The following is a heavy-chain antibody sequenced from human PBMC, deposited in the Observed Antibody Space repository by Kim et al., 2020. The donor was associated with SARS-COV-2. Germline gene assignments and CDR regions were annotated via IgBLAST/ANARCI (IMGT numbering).Heavy chain of an antibody. J-gene: IGHJ4*02. V-gene: IGHV4-34*01. CDR1: GGSFSGYY. CDR3: ARGRIAVAGTYLPRVSYFDY. D-gene: IGHD6-19*01. CDR2: INHSGST. Sequence: SETLSLTCAVYGGSFSGYYWSWIRQPPGKGLEWIGEINHSGSTNYNPSLKSRVTISVDTSKNQFSLKLSSVTAADTAVYYCARGRIAVAGTYLPRVSYFDYWGQGTLVTVSS.